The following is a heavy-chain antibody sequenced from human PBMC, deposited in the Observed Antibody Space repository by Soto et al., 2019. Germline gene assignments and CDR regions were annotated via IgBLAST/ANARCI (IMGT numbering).Heavy chain of an antibody. CDR3: AKEPSFAGNDFWSGHYDYYFHS. V-gene: IGHV3-23*01. Sequence: GGSLRLSCAASGFTFSTYVMTWVRQAPGKGLEWVSAISGSGRSTNYAESVKGRFTISRDNFKDTLFLHMNSLGVEDSAMYFCAKEPSFAGNDFWSGHYDYYFHSWGQGTLVTVSS. J-gene: IGHJ4*02. D-gene: IGHD3-3*01. CDR1: GFTFSTYV. CDR2: ISGSGRST.